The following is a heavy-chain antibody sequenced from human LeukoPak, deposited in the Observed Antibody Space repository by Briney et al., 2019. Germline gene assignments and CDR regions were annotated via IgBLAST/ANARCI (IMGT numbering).Heavy chain of an antibody. D-gene: IGHD6-19*01. J-gene: IGHJ4*02. CDR2: ISGSGGNT. CDR3: AKEYSSGWYGPLDY. CDR1: GFTFSNYA. V-gene: IGHV3-23*01. Sequence: GGSLRLSCAASGFTFSNYAMDWVRQAPGKGLEWVSGISGSGGNTYYADSVKGRFTISRDYSNNMLYLQMSSLRADDTAVYYCAKEYSSGWYGPLDYWGQGALVTVSS.